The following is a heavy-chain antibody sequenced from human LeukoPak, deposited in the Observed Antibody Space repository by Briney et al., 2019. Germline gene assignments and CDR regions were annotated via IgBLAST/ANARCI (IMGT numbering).Heavy chain of an antibody. Sequence: SETLSLTCTVSGGSISSYYWSWIRQPPGKGLEWIGYFYYSGSTNYNPSLKRRVTISVDTSKNQFSLKLSSVTAADTAVYYCARDYVDAFDIWGQGTMVTVSS. CDR2: FYYSGST. CDR3: ARDYVDAFDI. V-gene: IGHV4-59*01. J-gene: IGHJ3*02. D-gene: IGHD3-16*01. CDR1: GGSISSYY.